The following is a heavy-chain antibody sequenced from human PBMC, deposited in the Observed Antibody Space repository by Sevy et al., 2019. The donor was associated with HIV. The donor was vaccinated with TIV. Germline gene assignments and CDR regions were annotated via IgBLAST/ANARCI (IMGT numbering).Heavy chain of an antibody. Sequence: GGSLRLSCAVAGFIFSDFTMHWVRQAPGKGLEWVAVISNDGSNQYYADSVKGRFTISRDNSKNTLYLQMNSLGAEDTAVYYCARARIEDYYYDISGSWGQGTLVTASS. CDR2: ISNDGSNQ. CDR3: ARARIEDYYYDISGS. J-gene: IGHJ5*02. V-gene: IGHV3-30-3*01. D-gene: IGHD3-22*01. CDR1: GFIFSDFT.